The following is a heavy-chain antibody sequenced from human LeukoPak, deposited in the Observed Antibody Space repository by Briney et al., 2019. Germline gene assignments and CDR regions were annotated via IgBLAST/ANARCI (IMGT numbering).Heavy chain of an antibody. Sequence: ASVKVSCKASGGTFSSYAINWVRQATGQGLEWMGWMNPNSGNTGYAQKFQGRVTMTRNTSISTAYMELSSLRSEDTAVYYCARGLMVRGVMSYYYMDVWGKGTTVTISS. CDR3: ARGLMVRGVMSYYYMDV. D-gene: IGHD3-10*01. CDR2: MNPNSGNT. V-gene: IGHV1-8*02. CDR1: GGTFSSYA. J-gene: IGHJ6*03.